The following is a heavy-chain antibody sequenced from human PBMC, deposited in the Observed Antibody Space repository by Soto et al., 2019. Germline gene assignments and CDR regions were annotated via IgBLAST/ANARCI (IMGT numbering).Heavy chain of an antibody. J-gene: IGHJ6*02. CDR3: ARGGSTSPNGMDV. CDR2: INSDGSST. V-gene: IGHV3-74*01. CDR1: GFTFSSYW. D-gene: IGHD2-2*01. Sequence: LRLSCAASGFTFSSYWMHWVRQAPGKGLVWVSRINSDGSSTNYADSAKGRFTISRDNAKNTLYLQMNSLRTDDTAVYYCARGGSTSPNGMDVWGQGTTVTVSS.